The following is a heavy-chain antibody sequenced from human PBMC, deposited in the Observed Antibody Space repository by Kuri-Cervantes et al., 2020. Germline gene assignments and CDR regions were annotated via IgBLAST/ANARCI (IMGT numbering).Heavy chain of an antibody. Sequence: GESLKISCQGSGYSFTTYWLAWVRQMPGKGLEWMGIIYPGDSDTRYSPSFQGQVTISADKSISTAYLQWSSLKASDTAMYYCARHVGSYCSGGSCYFGWFDPWGQGTLVTVSS. D-gene: IGHD2-15*01. CDR1: GYSFTTYW. J-gene: IGHJ5*02. CDR3: ARHVGSYCSGGSCYFGWFDP. CDR2: IYPGDSDT. V-gene: IGHV5-51*01.